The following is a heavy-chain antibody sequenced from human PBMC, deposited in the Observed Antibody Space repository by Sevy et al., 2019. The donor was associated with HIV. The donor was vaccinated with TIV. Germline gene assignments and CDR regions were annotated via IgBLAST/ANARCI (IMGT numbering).Heavy chain of an antibody. CDR3: ARSISSYASFDS. J-gene: IGHJ4*02. CDR1: GRNFRNYA. V-gene: IGHV1-69*13. D-gene: IGHD6-6*01. CDR2: IIPMFETA. Sequence: ASVKVSCKASGRNFRNYAISWVRQAPGQGLEWMGGIIPMFETANYVQKFQGRVTITADESTGTAYMELSSLISEDTAIYSCARSISSYASFDSWGQGSLVTVSS.